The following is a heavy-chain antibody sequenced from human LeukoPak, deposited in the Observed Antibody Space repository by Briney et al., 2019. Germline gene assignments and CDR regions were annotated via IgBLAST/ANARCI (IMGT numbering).Heavy chain of an antibody. D-gene: IGHD3-10*01. CDR3: AHRRSAIRGYYFDY. J-gene: IGHJ4*02. CDR2: IYLADNK. V-gene: IGHV2-5*02. Sequence: SGPTLVNPTQTLTLTCTFSGFSLSTSGVAVGWIRQPPGKSLEWLALIYLADNKRYSPSLKSRLTITKDTSKNQVVLTMTNMDPVDTATYYCAHRRSAIRGYYFDYWGQGTLVTVSS. CDR1: GFSLSTSGVA.